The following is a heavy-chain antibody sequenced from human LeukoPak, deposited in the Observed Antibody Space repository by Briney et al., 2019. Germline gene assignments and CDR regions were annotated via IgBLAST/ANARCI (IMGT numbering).Heavy chain of an antibody. Sequence: GGSLRLSCAASGSTLSTNYMDWVRQVPGKGLEWVSVIYAGGNTYYADSVKERFTISRDNSRNTLYLQMNSLRGDDTAVYYCAREVYSSTWFDLWGQGTLVTVSS. J-gene: IGHJ4*02. CDR1: GSTLSTNY. D-gene: IGHD6-13*01. CDR2: IYAGGNT. V-gene: IGHV3-66*01. CDR3: AREVYSSTWFDL.